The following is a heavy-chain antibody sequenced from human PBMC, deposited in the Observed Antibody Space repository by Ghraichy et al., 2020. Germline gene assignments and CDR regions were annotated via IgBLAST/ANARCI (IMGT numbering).Heavy chain of an antibody. Sequence: GGSLRLSCTASGFTFSSYAMHWVRQAPGKGLEYVSAISSNGGSTYYANSVKGRFTISRDNSKNTLYLQMGSLRAEDMAVYYCARESGWYMAFDYWGQGTLVTVSS. CDR3: ARESGWYMAFDY. D-gene: IGHD6-19*01. CDR1: GFTFSSYA. CDR2: ISSNGGST. V-gene: IGHV3-64*01. J-gene: IGHJ4*02.